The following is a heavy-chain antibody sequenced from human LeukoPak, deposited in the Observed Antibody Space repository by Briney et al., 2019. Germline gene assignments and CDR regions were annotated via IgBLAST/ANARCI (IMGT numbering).Heavy chain of an antibody. D-gene: IGHD1-26*01. J-gene: IGHJ4*02. CDR3: ARCSTSGSYNY. Sequence: SETLSLTCTVSGGSISSYYWSWIRQPPGKGLEWIGYIYYSGSTNYNPSLKSRVTISVDTSKNQFSLKLSSVTAADTAVYYCARCSTSGSYNYWGQGTLVTVSS. V-gene: IGHV4-59*12. CDR2: IYYSGST. CDR1: GGSISSYY.